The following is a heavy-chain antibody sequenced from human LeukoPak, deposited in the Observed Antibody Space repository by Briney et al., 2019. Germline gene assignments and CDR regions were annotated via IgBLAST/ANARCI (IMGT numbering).Heavy chain of an antibody. D-gene: IGHD2-2*01. CDR1: GFTFSSYA. V-gene: IGHV3-23*01. Sequence: AGGSLRLSCAASGFTFSSYAMSWVRQAPGKGLEWVSAISGSGGSTYYADSVKGRFIISRGNSKNTLYLQMNSLRAEDTAVYYRAKSVSSTSRYYFDYWGQGTLVTVSS. CDR2: ISGSGGST. CDR3: AKSVSSTSRYYFDY. J-gene: IGHJ4*02.